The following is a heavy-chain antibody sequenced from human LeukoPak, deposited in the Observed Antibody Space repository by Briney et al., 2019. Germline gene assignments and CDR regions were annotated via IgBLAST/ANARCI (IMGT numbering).Heavy chain of an antibody. J-gene: IGHJ4*02. V-gene: IGHV1-46*01. CDR3: ARKGIAVAGLDY. CDR2: INPSGGST. CDR1: GYTFTSYY. D-gene: IGHD6-19*01. Sequence: ASVKLSCKASGYTFTSYYMHWVRQAPGQGLVWMVIINPSGGSTSYAQKFQGRVTMTRDTSTSTVYMELSSLRSEDTAVYYCARKGIAVAGLDYWGQGTLVTVSS.